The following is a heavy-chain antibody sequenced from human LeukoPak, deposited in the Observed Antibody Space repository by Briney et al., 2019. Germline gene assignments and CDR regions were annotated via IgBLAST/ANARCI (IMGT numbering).Heavy chain of an antibody. Sequence: PSETLSLTCTVSGGSISDYYWSWIRQPPGKGLEWIGYIYYSGSTNYNPSLKSRVTISVDTSKNQFSLKLSSVTAADTAVYFCARRTGSYNTPFDYWGQGTLVTVSS. CDR1: GGSISDYY. CDR2: IYYSGST. V-gene: IGHV4-59*08. CDR3: ARRTGSYNTPFDY. J-gene: IGHJ4*02. D-gene: IGHD1-26*01.